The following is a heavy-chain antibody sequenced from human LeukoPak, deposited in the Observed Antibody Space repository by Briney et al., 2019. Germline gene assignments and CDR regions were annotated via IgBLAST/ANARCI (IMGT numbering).Heavy chain of an antibody. CDR3: ARDPYNTILYRLAH. V-gene: IGHV3-23*01. CDR2: ISANGQAT. Sequence: GGSLRLSCAGSGFAFGPYAWSWVRQAQGMGLEWVSSISANGQATYYADSVEGRLTISRDNSKSTLYLQLNSLRAEDTATYYCARDPYNTILYRLAHWGQGTLVTVSS. J-gene: IGHJ4*02. D-gene: IGHD3-10*01. CDR1: GFAFGPYA.